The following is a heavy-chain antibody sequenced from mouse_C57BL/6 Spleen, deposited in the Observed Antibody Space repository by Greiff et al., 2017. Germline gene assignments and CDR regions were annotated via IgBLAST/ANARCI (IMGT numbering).Heavy chain of an antibody. J-gene: IGHJ1*03. V-gene: IGHV1-64*01. CDR2: IHPNSGST. CDR1: GYTFTSYW. CDR3: ARSNSYGCSYWYFDV. D-gene: IGHD1-1*01. Sequence: QVQLQQPGAELVKPGASVKLSCKASGYTFTSYWMHWVKQRPGQGLEWIGMIHPNSGSTNYNVKFKSKATLTVDKSSSTAYMQLSSLTSEDSAVYYCARSNSYGCSYWYFDVWGTGTTVTVSS.